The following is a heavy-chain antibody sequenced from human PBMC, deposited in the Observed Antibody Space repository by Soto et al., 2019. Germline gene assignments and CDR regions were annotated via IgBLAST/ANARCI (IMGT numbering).Heavy chain of an antibody. CDR1: GFTFSSYG. V-gene: IGHV3-33*01. CDR3: ARDPYSGSYSYFDY. J-gene: IGHJ4*02. CDR2: IWYDGSNK. Sequence: QVQLVESGGSVVQPGRSLRLSGAASGFTFSSYGMHWVRQAPGKGLEWVAVIWYDGSNKYYADSVKGRFTISRDNSKNTLYLQMNSLIAEDTAVYYCARDPYSGSYSYFDYWGQGTLVTVSS. D-gene: IGHD1-26*01.